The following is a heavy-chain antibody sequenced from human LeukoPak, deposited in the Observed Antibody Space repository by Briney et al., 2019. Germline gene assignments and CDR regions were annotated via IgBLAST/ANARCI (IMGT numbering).Heavy chain of an antibody. D-gene: IGHD6-13*01. J-gene: IGHJ3*02. CDR3: ARLTPYSSSWFDAFDI. CDR1: GGSISSGDYY. CDR2: IYYSGST. Sequence: PSETLSLTCTVSGGSISSGDYYWSWIRQPPGKGLEWIGYIYYSGSTYYNPSLKSRVTISVDTSKNQFSLKLSSVTAADTAVYYCARLTPYSSSWFDAFDIWGQGTMVTVSS. V-gene: IGHV4-30-4*08.